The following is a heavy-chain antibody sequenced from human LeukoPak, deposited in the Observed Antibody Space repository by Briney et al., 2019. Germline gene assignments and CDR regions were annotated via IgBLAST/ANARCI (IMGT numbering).Heavy chain of an antibody. J-gene: IGHJ4*02. CDR2: INQYGSER. Sequence: GGSLRLSCAASGFTFSSYEMNWVRQAPGKGLERVANINQYGSERNYVDSVKGRFTISRDNAKSSLYLQMNSLRAEDTAIYYCARDHVVDGLVFDYCGQGTLVTVSS. CDR3: ARDHVVDGLVFDY. D-gene: IGHD2-15*01. V-gene: IGHV3-7*01. CDR1: GFTFSSYE.